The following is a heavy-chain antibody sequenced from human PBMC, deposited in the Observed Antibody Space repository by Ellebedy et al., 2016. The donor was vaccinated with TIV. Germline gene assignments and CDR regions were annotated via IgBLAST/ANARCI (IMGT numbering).Heavy chain of an antibody. CDR2: IYPGDSDT. CDR1: GYSFTSYW. V-gene: IGHV5-51*01. D-gene: IGHD6-13*01. Sequence: GESLKISXKGSGYSFTSYWIGWVRQMPGKGLEWMGIIYPGDSDTRYSPSFQGQVTISADKSISTAYLQWSSLKASDTAMYYCARTLVPGLDAFDIWGQGTMVTVSS. CDR3: ARTLVPGLDAFDI. J-gene: IGHJ3*02.